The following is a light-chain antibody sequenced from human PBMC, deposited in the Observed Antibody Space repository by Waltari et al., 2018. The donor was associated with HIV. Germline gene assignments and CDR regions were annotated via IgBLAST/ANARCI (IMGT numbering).Light chain of an antibody. J-gene: IGLJ3*02. V-gene: IGLV1-47*01. Sequence: QSVLTQAPSVSGTPGQRVTISCSGSSSNIGNDYVYWYQSLPGTAPKLLIFRDDQRPSGVPDRFSGSKSGTSASLAISGLRSEDEADYYCASWDDSLSGPVFGGGTKLTVL. CDR3: ASWDDSLSGPV. CDR2: RDD. CDR1: SSNIGNDY.